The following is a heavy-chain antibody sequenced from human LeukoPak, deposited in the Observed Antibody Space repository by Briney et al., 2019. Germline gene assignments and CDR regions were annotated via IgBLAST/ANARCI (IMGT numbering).Heavy chain of an antibody. J-gene: IGHJ4*02. CDR1: GFTFSSYG. D-gene: IGHD2-2*01. CDR2: ISYDGSNK. V-gene: IGHV3-30*19. Sequence: GGSLRLSCAASGFTFSSYGMHWVRQAPGKGLEWVAVISYDGSNKYYADSVKGRFTISRDNSKNTLYLQMNSLRAEDTAVDYCAREKDIVVVPAAPFDYWGQGTLVTVSS. CDR3: AREKDIVVVPAAPFDY.